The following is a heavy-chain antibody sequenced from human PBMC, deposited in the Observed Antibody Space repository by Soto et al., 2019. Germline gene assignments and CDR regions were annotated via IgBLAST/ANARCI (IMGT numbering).Heavy chain of an antibody. J-gene: IGHJ4*02. CDR1: GYTFTSYG. V-gene: IGHV1-18*04. Sequence: GASVKVSCKASGYTFTSYGFSWVRQAPGQGLECVGWISASNGNTHYSQKFQGRVTMTTDTSTSTACMELRSLTSGDTAVYYCASEPIYYNDGSGYYPLGYWGQGTLVTVSS. D-gene: IGHD3-22*01. CDR3: ASEPIYYNDGSGYYPLGY. CDR2: ISASNGNT.